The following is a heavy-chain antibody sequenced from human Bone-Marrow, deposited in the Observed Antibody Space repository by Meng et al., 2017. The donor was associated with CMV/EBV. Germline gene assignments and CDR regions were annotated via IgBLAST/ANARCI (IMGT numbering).Heavy chain of an antibody. CDR2: ISSSSSYI. J-gene: IGHJ5*02. CDR3: ARVGQQWRGRGDWFDP. D-gene: IGHD6-19*01. V-gene: IGHV3-21*01. Sequence: GESLKISCAASGFTFSSYSMNWVRQAPGKGLEWVSSISSSSSYIYYADSVKGRFTISRDNAKNSLYLQMNSLRAEDTAVYYCARVGQQWRGRGDWFDPWGQGTLVTVSS. CDR1: GFTFSSYS.